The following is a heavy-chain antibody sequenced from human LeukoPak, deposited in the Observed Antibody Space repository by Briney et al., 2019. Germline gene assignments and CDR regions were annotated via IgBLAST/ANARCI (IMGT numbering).Heavy chain of an antibody. J-gene: IGHJ3*02. Sequence: GGSLRLSCAASGFTFSTYSMNWVRQAPGKGLEWVSSISGSGSHIYYADSVKGRFTISRDNAKNSLYLQMNSRRAEDTAVYYCARGIVVGATAGEGFDIWGQGTMVTVSS. CDR3: ARGIVVGATAGEGFDI. CDR1: GFTFSTYS. CDR2: ISGSGSHI. D-gene: IGHD1-26*01. V-gene: IGHV3-21*01.